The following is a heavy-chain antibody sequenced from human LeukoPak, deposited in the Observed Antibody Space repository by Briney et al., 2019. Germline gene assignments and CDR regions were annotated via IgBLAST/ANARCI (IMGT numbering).Heavy chain of an antibody. J-gene: IGHJ4*02. D-gene: IGHD3-9*01. CDR1: GGSISSGSYY. CDR3: ATELYYDILTGYVDDY. V-gene: IGHV4-61*02. CDR2: IYTSGST. Sequence: PSETLSLTCTVSGGSISSGSYYWSWIRQPAGKGLEWIGRIYTSGSTNYNPSLKSRVTISVDTSKNRFSLKLSSVTAADTAVYYCATELYYDILTGYVDDYWGQGTLVTVSS.